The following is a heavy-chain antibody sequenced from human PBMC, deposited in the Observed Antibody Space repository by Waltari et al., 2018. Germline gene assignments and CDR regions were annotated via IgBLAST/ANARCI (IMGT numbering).Heavy chain of an antibody. CDR1: GGSISSYY. CDR2: IYYSGST. J-gene: IGHJ3*02. Sequence: QVQLQESGPGLVKPSETLSLTCTVSGGSISSYYWSWIRQPPGKGLEWIGYIYYSGSTNYNPSLKSRVTISVDTSKNQFSLKLSSVTAADTAVYYCARLLRFFHASQDQDAFDIWGQGTMVTVSS. CDR3: ARLLRFFHASQDQDAFDI. D-gene: IGHD3-3*01. V-gene: IGHV4-59*01.